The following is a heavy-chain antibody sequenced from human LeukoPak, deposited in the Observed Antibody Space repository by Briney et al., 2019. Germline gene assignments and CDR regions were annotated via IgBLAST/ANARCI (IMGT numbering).Heavy chain of an antibody. D-gene: IGHD1-14*01. CDR2: IYTAGTT. CDR3: ARGYAQAEVTAPDY. CDR1: GFIVNSYY. V-gene: IGHV3-53*01. J-gene: IGHJ4*02. Sequence: GGSLRLSCAASGFIVNSYYMSWFRQAPGKGLEWVSVIYTAGTTHYADSVRGRFIISRDYSKNTLNLQMSSLRAEDTAVYYCARGYAQAEVTAPDYWGQGILVTVSS.